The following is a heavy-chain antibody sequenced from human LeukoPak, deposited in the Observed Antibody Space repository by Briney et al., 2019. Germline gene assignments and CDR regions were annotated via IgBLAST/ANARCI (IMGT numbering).Heavy chain of an antibody. J-gene: IGHJ5*02. CDR1: GYTFTSYG. V-gene: IGHV1-18*01. D-gene: IGHD5-18*01. CDR3: AREPLNTATNWFDP. CDR2: ISAYNGNT. Sequence: ASVKVSCKASGYTFTSYGISWVRQAPGQGLEWMGWISAYNGNTNYAQKLQGRVTMTTDTSTSTAYMELSSLRSEDTAVYYCAREPLNTATNWFDPWGQGTLVTVSS.